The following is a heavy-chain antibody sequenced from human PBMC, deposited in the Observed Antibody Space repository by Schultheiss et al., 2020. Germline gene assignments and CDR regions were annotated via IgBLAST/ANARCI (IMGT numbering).Heavy chain of an antibody. V-gene: IGHV4-59*01. J-gene: IGHJ6*02. CDR3: ARVPYCSSTSCYTGYYYGMDV. Sequence: GSLRLSCAVYGGSFSSYYWSWIRQPPGKGLEWIGYIYYSGSTNYNPSLKSRVTISVDTSKNQFSLKLSSVTAADTAVYYCARVPYCSSTSCYTGYYYGMDVWGQGTTVTVSS. CDR1: GGSFSSYY. CDR2: IYYSGST. D-gene: IGHD2-2*02.